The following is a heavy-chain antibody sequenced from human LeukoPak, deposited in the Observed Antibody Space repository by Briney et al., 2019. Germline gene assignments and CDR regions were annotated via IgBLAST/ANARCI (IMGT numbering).Heavy chain of an antibody. V-gene: IGHV4-59*12. CDR1: GVSISSSY. D-gene: IGHD2-2*03. Sequence: PSETLSLTCTVSGVSISSSYWSWIRQPPGKGLEWIGYIYYSGSTTYNPSLKSRVTISVDTSKNQFSLRLSSVTAADTAAYYCARGRVDIVVVPAAMSRYFDYWGQGTLVTVSS. CDR2: IYYSGST. J-gene: IGHJ4*02. CDR3: ARGRVDIVVVPAAMSRYFDY.